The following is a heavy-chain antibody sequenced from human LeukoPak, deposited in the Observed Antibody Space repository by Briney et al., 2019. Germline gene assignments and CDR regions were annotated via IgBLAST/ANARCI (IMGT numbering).Heavy chain of an antibody. J-gene: IGHJ4*02. CDR1: GFTVGRYW. CDR2: TNSYGNST. CDR3: ARANSGSYYSDY. D-gene: IGHD1-26*01. Sequence: PGGSLTLSCAASGFTVGRYWTHWDRPVARKGLVWVSRTNSYGNSTSYADSVKGAFTISRDNAKNALYLQMNSLRAEDTAVYYCARANSGSYYSDYWGPGTLVTVSS. V-gene: IGHV3-74*01.